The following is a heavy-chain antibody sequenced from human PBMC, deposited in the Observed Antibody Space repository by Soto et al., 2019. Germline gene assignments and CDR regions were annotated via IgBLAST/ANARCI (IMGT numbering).Heavy chain of an antibody. CDR2: ISGTGGST. Sequence: EVQVLDSGGGLVQPGGSLRLSCAASGFTFNNYAMNWVRQAPGKGLEWVATISGTGGSTYYADSVKGRFTISRDNSKNTLYLQMNSLRVEDTAVYYCAKDRLGGNFDCWGQGTQVTVSS. CDR1: GFTFNNYA. V-gene: IGHV3-23*01. CDR3: AKDRLGGNFDC. J-gene: IGHJ4*02.